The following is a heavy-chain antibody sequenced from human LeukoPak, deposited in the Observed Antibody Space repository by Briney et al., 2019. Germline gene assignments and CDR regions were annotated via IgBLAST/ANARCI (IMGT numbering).Heavy chain of an antibody. CDR3: ARLGYCSGGSCYQIDY. J-gene: IGHJ4*02. CDR2: INHSGST. D-gene: IGHD2-15*01. V-gene: IGHV4-34*01. CDR1: GGSFSGYY. Sequence: SETLSLTCAVYGGSFSGYYWSWIRQPPGKGLEWIGEINHSGSTNYNPSLKSRVTISVDTSKNQFTLKLSSVTAADTAVYYCARLGYCSGGSCYQIDYWGQGTLVTVSS.